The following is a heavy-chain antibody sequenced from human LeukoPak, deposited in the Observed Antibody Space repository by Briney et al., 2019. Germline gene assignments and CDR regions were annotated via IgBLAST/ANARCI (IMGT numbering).Heavy chain of an antibody. V-gene: IGHV3-21*01. CDR1: GFTFSSYS. D-gene: IGHD2-21*02. CDR3: ARACGGDCYLSDY. Sequence: AGGSLRLSCAAFGFTFSSYSMTWVRQAPGKGLGWVSSISTSSSSIYYADSVMGRFTISRDNANNSLYLQMNSLRVEDTAVYYCARACGGDCYLSDYWGQGTLVTVSS. CDR2: ISTSSSSI. J-gene: IGHJ4*02.